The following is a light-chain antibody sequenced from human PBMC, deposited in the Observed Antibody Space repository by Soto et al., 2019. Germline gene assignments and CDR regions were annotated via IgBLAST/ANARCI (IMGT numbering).Light chain of an antibody. Sequence: EIVMTQSPATLSVSPGERATLSCKASQSVSTYLAWYQQKPGQAPRLLIYGASTRATGIPARISGSGSGTEFTLTISSLRSEDFAVYYCQKYNNWPLTFGGGTKVEIK. J-gene: IGKJ4*01. CDR1: QSVSTY. V-gene: IGKV3-15*01. CDR2: GAS. CDR3: QKYNNWPLT.